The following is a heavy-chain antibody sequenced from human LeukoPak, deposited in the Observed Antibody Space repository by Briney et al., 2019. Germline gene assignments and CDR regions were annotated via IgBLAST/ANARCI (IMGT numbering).Heavy chain of an antibody. D-gene: IGHD3-22*01. Sequence: SETLSLTCTVSGGSTSSSSFYWGWIRQPPGKGLECIGRISYSGRTYYNPSLQSRVTISVDTSKNQFSLRLSSVTAADTAVYYCARLDYYDSSGYHYLAFDYWGQGTLVTVSS. V-gene: IGHV4-39*01. J-gene: IGHJ4*02. CDR3: ARLDYYDSSGYHYLAFDY. CDR1: GGSTSSSSFY. CDR2: ISYSGRT.